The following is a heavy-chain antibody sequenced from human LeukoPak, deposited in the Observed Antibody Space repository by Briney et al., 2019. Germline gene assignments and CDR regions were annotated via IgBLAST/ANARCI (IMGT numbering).Heavy chain of an antibody. CDR3: ARGGSSGSGSYYHSYYYYYYMDV. CDR1: GGSFSGYY. CDR2: INHSGST. D-gene: IGHD3-10*01. J-gene: IGHJ6*03. Sequence: SEILSLTCAVYGGSFSGYYWSWIRQPPGKGLEWIGEINHSGSTNYNPSLKSRVTISVDTSKNQFSLKLSSVTAADTAVYYCARGGSSGSGSYYHSYYYYYYMDVWGKGTTVTVSS. V-gene: IGHV4-34*01.